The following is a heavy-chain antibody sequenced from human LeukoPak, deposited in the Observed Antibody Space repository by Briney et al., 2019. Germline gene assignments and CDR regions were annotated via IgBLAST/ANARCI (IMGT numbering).Heavy chain of an antibody. CDR3: AREGNIAVAGSFDY. D-gene: IGHD6-19*01. CDR2: IYYSGST. Sequence: KPSETLSLTCTVAGGSISSYYWSWIRQPPGKGLEWIGYIYYSGSTNYNPSLKSRVTISVDTSKNQFSLKLSSVTAADTAVYYCAREGNIAVAGSFDYWGQGTLVTVSS. CDR1: GGSISSYY. J-gene: IGHJ4*02. V-gene: IGHV4-59*01.